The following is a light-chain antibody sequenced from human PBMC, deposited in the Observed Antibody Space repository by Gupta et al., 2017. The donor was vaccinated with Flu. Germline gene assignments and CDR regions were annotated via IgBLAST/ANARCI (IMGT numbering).Light chain of an antibody. J-gene: IGLJ1*01. CDR1: SNDVGGYNR. CDR3: SSHAGRVTWV. CDR2: DVT. V-gene: IGLV2-11*01. Sequence: QSASTQPRSVSGSPGQSVTISCPGTSNDVGGYNRVSWYEQRPGKAPKLILYDVTERPSGVPDRFSGSKSGNTASLTISGLQADDEADYYCSSHAGRVTWVFGTGTTVTVL.